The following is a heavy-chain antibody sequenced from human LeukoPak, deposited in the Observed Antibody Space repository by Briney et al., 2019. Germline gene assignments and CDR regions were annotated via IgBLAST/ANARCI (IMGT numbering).Heavy chain of an antibody. CDR3: ARSTSLYYYDSSGYYFHDY. J-gene: IGHJ4*02. CDR2: INPNSGGT. V-gene: IGHV1-2*02. CDR1: GYTFTGYY. D-gene: IGHD3-22*01. Sequence: ASVKVSCRASGYTFTGYYMHWVRQAPGQGLEWMGWINPNSGGTNYAQKFQGRVTMTRDTSISTAYMELSRLRSDDTAVYYCARSTSLYYYDSSGYYFHDYWGQGTLVTVSS.